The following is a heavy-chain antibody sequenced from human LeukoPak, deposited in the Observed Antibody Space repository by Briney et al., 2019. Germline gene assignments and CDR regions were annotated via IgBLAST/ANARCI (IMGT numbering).Heavy chain of an antibody. Sequence: GGSLRLSCAASGFTFSSYWMSWVRQAPGKGLEWVANIKQDGSEIYYVDSVKGRFTISRDNAENSLYLQMNSLRAEDTAVYYCARGPSSGWCFDHWGQGTLVTVSS. J-gene: IGHJ4*02. CDR2: IKQDGSEI. CDR1: GFTFSSYW. V-gene: IGHV3-7*04. D-gene: IGHD6-19*01. CDR3: ARGPSSGWCFDH.